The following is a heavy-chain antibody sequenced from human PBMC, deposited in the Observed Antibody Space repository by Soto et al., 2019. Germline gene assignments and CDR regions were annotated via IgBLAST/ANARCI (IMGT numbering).Heavy chain of an antibody. J-gene: IGHJ5*02. CDR1: GYIFTNND. CDR2: MNPGSGDT. V-gene: IGHV1-8*01. Sequence: GASVKVSCKASGYIFTNNDVSWVRQATGQGLEWMGWMNPGSGDTGYSQKFQGRVTMTRNISIATAYMELSSLRADDTAIYYCARMASFGSLNWFDTWGQGTLATVSS. CDR3: ARMASFGSLNWFDT. D-gene: IGHD5-18*01.